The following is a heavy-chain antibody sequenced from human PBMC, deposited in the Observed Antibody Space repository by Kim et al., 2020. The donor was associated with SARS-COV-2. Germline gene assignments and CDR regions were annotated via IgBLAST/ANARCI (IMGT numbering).Heavy chain of an antibody. CDR3: GRTPGNGYGMDV. CDR2: INTDGSFT. Sequence: GGSLRLSCAASGFIFSDYWMHWVRHVPGKGLVWVSRINTDGSFTIYADSVKGRFTISRDNANNTLYLQMNSLRAEDTAGYHCGRTPGNGYGMDVWGQGTT. D-gene: IGHD4-4*01. V-gene: IGHV3-74*01. J-gene: IGHJ6*02. CDR1: GFIFSDYW.